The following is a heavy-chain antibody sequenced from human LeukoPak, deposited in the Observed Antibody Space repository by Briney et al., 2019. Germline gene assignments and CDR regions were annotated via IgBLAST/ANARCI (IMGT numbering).Heavy chain of an antibody. CDR2: ISGSGGST. Sequence: GGSLRLSCAASGLTFSSYAMSWVRQAPGKGLEWVSAISGSGGSTYYADSMKGRFTISRDNSKNTLYLQMNSLRAEDTAVYYCAKGLFYVNLDYWGQGTLVTVSS. V-gene: IGHV3-23*01. J-gene: IGHJ4*02. CDR1: GLTFSSYA. CDR3: AKGLFYVNLDY. D-gene: IGHD5/OR15-5a*01.